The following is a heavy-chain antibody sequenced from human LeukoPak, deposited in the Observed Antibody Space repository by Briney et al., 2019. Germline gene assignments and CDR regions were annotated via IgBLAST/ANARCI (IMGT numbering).Heavy chain of an antibody. CDR2: FDPEDGET. Sequence: ASVKVSCKVSGYTLTELSMHWVRQAPGKGLEWMGGFDPEDGETIYAQKFRGRVTMTEDTSTDTAYMELSSLRSEDTAVYYCATAKYCSSTSCRERKFDYWGQGTLVTVSS. CDR3: ATAKYCSSTSCRERKFDY. J-gene: IGHJ4*02. V-gene: IGHV1-24*01. CDR1: GYTLTELS. D-gene: IGHD2-2*01.